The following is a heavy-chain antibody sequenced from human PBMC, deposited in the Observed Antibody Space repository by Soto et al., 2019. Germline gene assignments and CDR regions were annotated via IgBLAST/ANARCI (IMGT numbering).Heavy chain of an antibody. CDR3: ARDRGYDAHDYYDNAMDV. J-gene: IGHJ6*02. CDR1: GFTFRTYT. D-gene: IGHD3-16*01. CDR2: IRGFSPYT. Sequence: PGGSLRLSCISSGFTFRTYTMNWVRQAPGKGLEWVSGIRGFSPYTFYAESVRGRFAISRDNAKNSLYLQMNSLRAEDTAVYYCARDRGYDAHDYYDNAMDVWGQGTLVTVSS. V-gene: IGHV3-21*01.